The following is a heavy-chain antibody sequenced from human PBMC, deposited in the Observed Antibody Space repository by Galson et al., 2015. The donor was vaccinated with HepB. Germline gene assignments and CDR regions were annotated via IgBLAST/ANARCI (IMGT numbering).Heavy chain of an antibody. CDR1: GFTFSSYA. J-gene: IGHJ4*02. Sequence: SLRLSCAASGFTFSSYAMHWVRQAPGKGLEWVAVISYDGSNKYYADSVKGRFTISRDNSKNTLYLQMNSLRAEDTAVYYCARNPSGDLSGYPDYWGQGTLVTVSS. CDR3: ARNPSGDLSGYPDY. D-gene: IGHD3-22*01. CDR2: ISYDGSNK. V-gene: IGHV3-30*04.